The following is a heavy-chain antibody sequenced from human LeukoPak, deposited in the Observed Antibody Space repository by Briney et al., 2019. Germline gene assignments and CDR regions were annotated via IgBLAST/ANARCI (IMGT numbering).Heavy chain of an antibody. V-gene: IGHV3-21*01. CDR3: ARDRTSIVVVPAAMDY. CDR1: GFTFSSYS. Sequence: GGSLRLSCAASGFTFSSYSMNWVRQAPGKGLEWVSSISSSSSYIYYADSVKGRFTISRDNAKNSLYLQMNSLRAEDTAVYYCARDRTSIVVVPAAMDYWGQGTLVTVSS. J-gene: IGHJ4*02. CDR2: ISSSSSYI. D-gene: IGHD2-2*01.